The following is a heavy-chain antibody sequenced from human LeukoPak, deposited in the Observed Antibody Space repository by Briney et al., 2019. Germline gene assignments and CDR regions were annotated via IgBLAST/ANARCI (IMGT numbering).Heavy chain of an antibody. J-gene: IGHJ6*02. Sequence: GGSLRLSCAASGFTFSSYAMHWVRQAPGKGLEWVAVISYDGSNKYYADSVKGRFTISRDNSKNTLYLQMNRLRAEDTAVYYCARGTPSSSGWLYYGMDVWGQGTTVTVSS. CDR2: ISYDGSNK. CDR3: ARGTPSSSGWLYYGMDV. CDR1: GFTFSSYA. V-gene: IGHV3-30-3*01. D-gene: IGHD6-19*01.